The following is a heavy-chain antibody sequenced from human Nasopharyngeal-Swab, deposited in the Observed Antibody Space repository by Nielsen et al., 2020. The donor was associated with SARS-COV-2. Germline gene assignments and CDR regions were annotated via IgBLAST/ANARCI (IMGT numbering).Heavy chain of an antibody. J-gene: IGHJ6*02. D-gene: IGHD3-10*01. CDR3: ARDLGYYGSGYYYYGMDV. Sequence: SETLSLTCTVSGGSISSYYWSWIRQPPGKGLEWIGYIYYSGSTNYNPSLKSRVTISVDTSKNQFSLKLSSVTAADTAVYYCARDLGYYGSGYYYYGMDVWGQGTTVTVSS. CDR2: IYYSGST. CDR1: GGSISSYY. V-gene: IGHV4-59*01.